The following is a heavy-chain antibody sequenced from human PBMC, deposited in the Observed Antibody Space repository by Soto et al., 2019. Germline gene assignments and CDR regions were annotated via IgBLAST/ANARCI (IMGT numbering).Heavy chain of an antibody. CDR2: IYYSGST. Sequence: SETLSLTCTVSGGSISSYYWSWIRQPPGKGLEWIGYIYYSGSTNYNPSLKSRVTISVDTSKNQFSLKLSSVTAADTAVYYCARDSGTRYCSSTSCYYYYYYGMDVWGQGTTGTVS. D-gene: IGHD2-2*01. CDR1: GGSISSYY. J-gene: IGHJ6*02. V-gene: IGHV4-59*01. CDR3: ARDSGTRYCSSTSCYYYYYYGMDV.